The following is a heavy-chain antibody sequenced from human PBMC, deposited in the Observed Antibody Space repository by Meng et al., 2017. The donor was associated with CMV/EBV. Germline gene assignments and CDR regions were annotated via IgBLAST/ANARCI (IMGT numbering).Heavy chain of an antibody. CDR1: GFTFSSYS. Sequence: EVPVVESGGGLVMPGGSLRLSCAASGFTFSSYSMNWVRQAPGKGLEWVSSISSSSSYIYYADSVKGRFTISRDNAKNSLYLQMNSLRAEDTAVYYCASYSSSWEGYWGQGTLVTVSS. V-gene: IGHV3-21*01. D-gene: IGHD6-13*01. CDR2: ISSSSSYI. J-gene: IGHJ4*02. CDR3: ASYSSSWEGY.